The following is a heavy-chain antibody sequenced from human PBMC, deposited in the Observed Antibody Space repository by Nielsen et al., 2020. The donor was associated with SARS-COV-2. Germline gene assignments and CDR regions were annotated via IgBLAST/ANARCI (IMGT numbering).Heavy chain of an antibody. J-gene: IGHJ6*02. CDR1: GSHFHDYT. Sequence: GGSLRLPCAASGSHFHDYTMSWVRRVPGKGLQWLSLISWDGSATAYADSVKGRFTIPRANSKNSLYLQMNSLMTDDSALYYCAKDIGTFRFTGMDVWGQGATVTVSS. D-gene: IGHD3-3*01. CDR2: ISWDGSAT. CDR3: AKDIGTFRFTGMDV. V-gene: IGHV3-43*01.